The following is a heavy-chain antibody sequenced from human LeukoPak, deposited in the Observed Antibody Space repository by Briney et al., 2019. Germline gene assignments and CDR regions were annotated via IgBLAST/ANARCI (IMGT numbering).Heavy chain of an antibody. CDR1: IDSFSNYH. CDR3: ARGQGATVPQVGKNWMDP. J-gene: IGHJ5*02. V-gene: IGHV4-34*01. CDR2: VNESGGT. D-gene: IGHD2-15*01. Sequence: SETLSLTCGVYIDSFSNYHWNGIRQNPAKGWVWCREVNESGGTNISPSLRRRVILSVDTSKNHFSLKLISVPVAGTAIDYGARGQGATVPQVGKNWMDPWGQGTLVTVSS.